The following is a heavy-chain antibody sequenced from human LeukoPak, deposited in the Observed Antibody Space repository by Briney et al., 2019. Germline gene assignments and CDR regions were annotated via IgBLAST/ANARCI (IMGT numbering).Heavy chain of an antibody. D-gene: IGHD6-19*01. Sequence: GGSLRLSCATSGFTFSSYAMSWVRQAPGKSLEWVSGIGGSGSRTYYADSVKGRFTISRDNSKNTLYLQMNSLRAEVTAIYYCAKKYGVTVYGSGLNYFDYWGQGTLVTVSS. CDR1: GFTFSSYA. J-gene: IGHJ4*02. CDR2: IGGSGSRT. V-gene: IGHV3-23*01. CDR3: AKKYGVTVYGSGLNYFDY.